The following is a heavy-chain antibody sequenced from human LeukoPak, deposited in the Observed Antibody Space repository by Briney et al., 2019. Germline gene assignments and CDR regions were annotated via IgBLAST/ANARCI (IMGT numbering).Heavy chain of an antibody. CDR3: ARGGIAARFAY. CDR2: ISSGSSSI. J-gene: IGHJ4*02. D-gene: IGHD6-6*01. Sequence: GGSLRLSCAASGFTFSSYEMNWVRQAPGKGLEWVSYISSGSSSIFYADSVKGRFTISRDNSKNSLYLQMNSPRVEDTAVYYCARGGIAARFAYWGQGTLVTVSS. CDR1: GFTFSSYE. V-gene: IGHV3-48*03.